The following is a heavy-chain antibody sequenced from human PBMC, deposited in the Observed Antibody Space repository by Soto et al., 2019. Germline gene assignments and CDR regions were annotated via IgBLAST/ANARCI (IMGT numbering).Heavy chain of an antibody. V-gene: IGHV3-30*03. CDR3: ARGGDVLDY. Sequence: QVQLVESGGGVVRPGKSLTLSCTGSGFAFGGFGIHWVRQTPGKGLEWLAMTSSDGSNKYLADSVKGRFTVSRDMSRTMVFLKMDNLGLADTAVYYCARGGDVLDYWGRGALVTVSS. CDR2: TSSDGSNK. J-gene: IGHJ4*02. D-gene: IGHD3-16*01. CDR1: GFAFGGFG.